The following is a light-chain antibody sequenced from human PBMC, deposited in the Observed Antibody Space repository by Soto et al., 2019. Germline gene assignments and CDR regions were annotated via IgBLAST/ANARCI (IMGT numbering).Light chain of an antibody. Sequence: QSALTQPPSASGSHGQSVTISCTGTSSDVGGYNYVSWYQQHPGKAPKLMIYEVSKRPSGVPDRFSGFKSGNTASLTVSGLQAEDEADYYCSSFAGSNNLGVFGGGTKLTVL. CDR2: EVS. CDR3: SSFAGSNNLGV. CDR1: SSDVGGYNY. V-gene: IGLV2-8*01. J-gene: IGLJ3*02.